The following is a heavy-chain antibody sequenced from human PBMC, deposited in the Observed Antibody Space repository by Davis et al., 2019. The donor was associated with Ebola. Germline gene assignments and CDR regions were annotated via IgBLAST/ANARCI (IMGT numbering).Heavy chain of an antibody. CDR2: IDRTSSYI. CDR3: ARELGCSGSSCYDIDY. J-gene: IGHJ4*02. D-gene: IGHD2-15*01. V-gene: IGHV3-21*06. CDR1: GFTFSSYS. Sequence: GESLKISCAASGFTFSSYSMNWVRQAPGKGLEWVSSIDRTSSYIYYADSVKGRFTISRDNAKNSLYLQMSSLRAEDTAVYYCARELGCSGSSCYDIDYWGQGTLVTVSS.